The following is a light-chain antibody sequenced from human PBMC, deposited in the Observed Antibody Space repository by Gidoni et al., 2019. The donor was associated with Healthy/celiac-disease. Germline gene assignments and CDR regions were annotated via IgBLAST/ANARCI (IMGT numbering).Light chain of an antibody. Sequence: EIVLTQSPATLSLSPGERATLPCRPSQSVSSYLAWYQQKPGQAPRLLTYDASNRATGIPARFSGSGSGTDFTLTISSLEPEDFAVYYCQQRSNWLTFGGGTKVEIK. CDR3: QQRSNWLT. J-gene: IGKJ4*01. CDR1: QSVSSY. CDR2: DAS. V-gene: IGKV3-11*01.